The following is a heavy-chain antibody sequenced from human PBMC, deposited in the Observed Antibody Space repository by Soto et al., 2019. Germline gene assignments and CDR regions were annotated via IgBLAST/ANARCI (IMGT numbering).Heavy chain of an antibody. J-gene: IGHJ5*02. CDR2: VRGDNGHT. CDR3: ARDLGYCRSGTCYREWFDP. Sequence: QVQLVQSGAEVKKPGASVKVSCKASGYTFTTHGISWVRQVPGQGLEWMGWVRGDNGHTNYAQILQGRVTMTTDTSTNKAYMELRSLRSDDTAVYYCARDLGYCRSGTCYREWFDPWGQGTLVTVSS. D-gene: IGHD2-15*01. CDR1: GYTFTTHG. V-gene: IGHV1-18*01.